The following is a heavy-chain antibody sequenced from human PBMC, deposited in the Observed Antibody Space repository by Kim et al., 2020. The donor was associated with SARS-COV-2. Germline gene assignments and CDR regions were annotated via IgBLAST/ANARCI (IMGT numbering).Heavy chain of an antibody. J-gene: IGHJ4*02. CDR3: TTDQRGYSGYVQTYYFDY. D-gene: IGHD5-12*01. V-gene: IGHV3-15*01. Sequence: KGRFTISRDDSKNTLYLQMNSLKTEDTAVYYCTTDQRGYSGYVQTYYFDYWGQGTLVTVSS.